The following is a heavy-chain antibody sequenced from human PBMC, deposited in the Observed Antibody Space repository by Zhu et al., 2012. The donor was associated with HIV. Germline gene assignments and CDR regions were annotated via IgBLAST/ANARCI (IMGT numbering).Heavy chain of an antibody. V-gene: IGHV4-34*01. D-gene: IGHD6-13*01. CDR3: ARGRQRGRAAAGFYYYYMDV. Sequence: QVQVHQWGAGLLKPSETLSLTCAVYGGSFSGNYWSWIRQPPGKGLEWIGEINHSGITNYNPSLKSRVTISTDTSKNQFSLKLSSVTAADTAVYYCARGRQRGRAAAGFYYYYMDVWGKGTTVTASS. J-gene: IGHJ6*03. CDR1: GGSFSGNY. CDR2: INHSGIT.